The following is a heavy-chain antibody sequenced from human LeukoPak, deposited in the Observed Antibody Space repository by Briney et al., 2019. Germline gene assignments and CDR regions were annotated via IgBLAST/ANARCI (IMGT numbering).Heavy chain of an antibody. Sequence: PSQTLSLTCTVSGGSISSGGYYWGWIRQPPGKGLEWIGSIYYSGSTYYNPSLKSRVTISVDTSKNQFSLKLSSVTAADTAVYYCARHRPQSIAARRGYFDYWGQGTLVTVSS. D-gene: IGHD6-6*01. J-gene: IGHJ4*02. CDR3: ARHRPQSIAARRGYFDY. CDR1: GGSISSGGYY. V-gene: IGHV4-39*01. CDR2: IYYSGST.